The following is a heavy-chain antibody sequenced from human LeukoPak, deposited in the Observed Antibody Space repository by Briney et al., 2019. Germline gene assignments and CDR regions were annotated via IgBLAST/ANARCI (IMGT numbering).Heavy chain of an antibody. Sequence: NPSETLSLTCTVSGGSISSGGYYWSWIRQHPGKGLEWIGYIYYSGSTYYNPSLKSRVTISVDTSKNQFSLKLSSVTAADTAVYYCARLQYCSGTSCYWFDRWGQGTLVTVSS. CDR3: ARLQYCSGTSCYWFDR. D-gene: IGHD2-2*01. V-gene: IGHV4-31*03. CDR2: IYYSGST. J-gene: IGHJ5*02. CDR1: GGSISSGGYY.